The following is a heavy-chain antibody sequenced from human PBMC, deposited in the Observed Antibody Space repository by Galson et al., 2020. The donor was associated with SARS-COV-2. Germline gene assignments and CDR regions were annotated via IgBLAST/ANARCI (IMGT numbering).Heavy chain of an antibody. CDR2: ISTSSSYI. CDR1: GITFSSYS. V-gene: IGHV3-21*01. Sequence: GESLKISCAASGITFSSYSMNWVRQAPGKGLEWVSSISTSSSYIYYADSVKGRFTISRDNAKNSLYLRINRLRAEDTAVYYCARGELLVRSLLDYWGQGTLVTVSS. J-gene: IGHJ4*02. D-gene: IGHD1-26*01. CDR3: ARGELLVRSLLDY.